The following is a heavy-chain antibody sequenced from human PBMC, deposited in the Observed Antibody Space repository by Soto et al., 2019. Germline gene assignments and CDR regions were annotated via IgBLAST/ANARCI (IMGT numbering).Heavy chain of an antibody. J-gene: IGHJ6*02. D-gene: IGHD6-13*01. CDR2: INHSGST. CDR3: ARDQSSSPSYYYGMDV. Sequence: SETLSLTCAVYGGSFSGYYWSWIRQPPGKGLEWIGEINHSGSTNYNPSLKSRVTISVDTSKNQFSLKLSSVTAADTAVYYCARDQSSSPSYYYGMDVWGQGTTVTVSS. V-gene: IGHV4-34*01. CDR1: GGSFSGYY.